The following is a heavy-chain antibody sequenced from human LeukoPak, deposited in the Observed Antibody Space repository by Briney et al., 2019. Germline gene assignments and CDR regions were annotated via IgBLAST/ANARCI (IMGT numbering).Heavy chain of an antibody. Sequence: PSETLSLTCTVSGVSVSSGSYYWSWIRQPAGKGLEWIGRIYISGSTNYNSSLRGRVTMSIDTSKNQFSLTLTSVTAADTAVYYCATHLRGNYLYYYYYYYMDVWGKGTTVTVSS. J-gene: IGHJ6*03. CDR2: IYISGST. CDR3: ATHLRGNYLYYYYYYYMDV. CDR1: GVSVSSGSYY. V-gene: IGHV4-61*02. D-gene: IGHD4-11*01.